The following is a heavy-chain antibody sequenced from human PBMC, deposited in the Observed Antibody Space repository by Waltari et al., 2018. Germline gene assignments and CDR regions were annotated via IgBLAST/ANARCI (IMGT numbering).Heavy chain of an antibody. CDR2: ISSSGSTI. V-gene: IGHV3-48*03. Sequence: EVQLVESGGGLVQPGGSLRLSCAASGFTFSSYEMNWVRQAPGKGLEWVSYISSSGSTIYYADSVKGRFTISRDNAKNSLYLQMNSLRAEDTAVYYCARDQHYDFWSGYYTSGYYYGMDVWGQGTTVTVSS. CDR3: ARDQHYDFWSGYYTSGYYYGMDV. D-gene: IGHD3-3*01. J-gene: IGHJ6*02. CDR1: GFTFSSYE.